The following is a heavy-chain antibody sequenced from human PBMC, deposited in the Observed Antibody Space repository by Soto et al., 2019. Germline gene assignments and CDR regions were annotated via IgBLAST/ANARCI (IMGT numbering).Heavy chain of an antibody. Sequence: QVQLQESGPGLVKPSETLSLTCTVSGDSISPYYWTWIRQPPGKGLEWIGYIYYSGSPSYNPSLKRRVTVSVDTSKNQFSLRLSSVTAADTAMYYCARGGNTALAYYFYGMDVWGLGTTVTVSS. CDR2: IYYSGSP. CDR3: ARGGNTALAYYFYGMDV. J-gene: IGHJ6*02. D-gene: IGHD5-18*01. V-gene: IGHV4-59*01. CDR1: GDSISPYY.